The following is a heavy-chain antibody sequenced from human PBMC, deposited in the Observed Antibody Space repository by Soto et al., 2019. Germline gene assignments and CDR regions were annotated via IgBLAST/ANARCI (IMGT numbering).Heavy chain of an antibody. V-gene: IGHV5-10-1*01. J-gene: IGHJ6*02. D-gene: IGHD5-12*01. CDR3: ARQRSIRAVYGMDV. CDR1: GYSFTSYW. CDR2: IDPSDSYT. Sequence: GESLKISCKGSGYSFTSYWISWVRQMPGKGLEWMGRIDPSDSYTNYSPSFQGHATISADKSISTAYLQWSSLKASDTAMYYCARQRSIRAVYGMDVWGQGTTVTVSS.